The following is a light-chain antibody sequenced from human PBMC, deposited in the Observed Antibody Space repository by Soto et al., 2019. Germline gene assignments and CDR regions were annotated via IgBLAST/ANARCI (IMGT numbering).Light chain of an antibody. CDR2: GAS. CDR1: QTISNN. Sequence: EVVMTQSPATLSVSPGERATLSCRASQTISNNLAWYQQKPGQAPRLLIYGASSRATGVPDRVSGSGSGTDFTLTINRLEPEDFAVYYCQQYGNFPYTFGQGTKLEIK. CDR3: QQYGNFPYT. J-gene: IGKJ2*01. V-gene: IGKV3-20*01.